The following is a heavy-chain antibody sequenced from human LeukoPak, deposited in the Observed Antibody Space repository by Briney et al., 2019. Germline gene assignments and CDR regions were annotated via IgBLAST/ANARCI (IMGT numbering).Heavy chain of an antibody. Sequence: GASVKVSCKASGYTFTSYDIKWVGQARGQGREGMGWMNAKRGNTGYAQKFQGRVTINRNNTIRTAYMELRRLRCEDTAGYYCARGRRRKFLYSGSYSSLYYFDYWGQGTLVTVSS. D-gene: IGHD1-26*01. CDR3: ARGRRRKFLYSGSYSSLYYFDY. CDR2: MNAKRGNT. V-gene: IGHV1-8*03. J-gene: IGHJ4*02. CDR1: GYTFTSYD.